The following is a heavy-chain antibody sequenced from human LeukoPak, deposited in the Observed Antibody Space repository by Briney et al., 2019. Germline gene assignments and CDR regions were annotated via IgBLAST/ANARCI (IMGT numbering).Heavy chain of an antibody. J-gene: IGHJ3*02. CDR2: IYYSGST. CDR1: GGSISSGDYY. V-gene: IGHV4-30-4*01. CDR3: ARAPVTLPPLAFDI. Sequence: PSQTLSLTCTVSGGSISSGDYYWSWIRQPPGKGLEWIGYIYYSGSTYYNPSLKSRVTIPVDTSKNQFSLKLSSVTAADTAVYYCARAPVTLPPLAFDIWGQGTMVTVSP. D-gene: IGHD2-21*02.